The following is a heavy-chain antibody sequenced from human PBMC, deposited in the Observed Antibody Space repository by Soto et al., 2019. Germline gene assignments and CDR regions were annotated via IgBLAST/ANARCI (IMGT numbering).Heavy chain of an antibody. Sequence: GGSLRLSCAASGFTFSSYIMNWVRQSPGKGLEWVSSISSSSSYIYYADSVKGRFTISRDNAKNSLYLQMNSLGAEDTAVYYCARDPGNGELLSYYYYYYGMDVWGQGTTVTVSS. J-gene: IGHJ6*02. D-gene: IGHD1-26*01. CDR1: GFTFSSYI. CDR2: ISSSSSYI. V-gene: IGHV3-21*01. CDR3: ARDPGNGELLSYYYYYYGMDV.